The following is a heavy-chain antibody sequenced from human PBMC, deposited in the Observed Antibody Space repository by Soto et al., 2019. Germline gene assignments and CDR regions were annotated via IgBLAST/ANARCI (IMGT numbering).Heavy chain of an antibody. J-gene: IGHJ4*02. Sequence: SETLSLTCTVSGGSISSYYWSWVRQPPGKGLEWIGYIHYSGSTKYNPSFKSRVTISVDTSKNQFSLKLSSVTAADTAVYYCARRLVRGVIDYWGQGTLVTVS. V-gene: IGHV4-59*08. D-gene: IGHD3-10*01. CDR3: ARRLVRGVIDY. CDR2: IHYSGST. CDR1: GGSISSYY.